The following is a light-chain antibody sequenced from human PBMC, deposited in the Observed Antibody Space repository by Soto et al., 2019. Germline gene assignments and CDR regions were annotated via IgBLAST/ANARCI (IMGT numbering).Light chain of an antibody. CDR3: QQANAFPRT. CDR2: AAS. CDR1: QGISSY. J-gene: IGKJ1*01. V-gene: IGKV1-9*01. Sequence: DIQLTQSPSFLSASVGDRVTLTCRASQGISSYLAWYQQRPGKAPNLLIYAASTLQSGVPSRFSGGESGTEFTLTISSLQPEDFATYYCQQANAFPRTFGQGTKVEIE.